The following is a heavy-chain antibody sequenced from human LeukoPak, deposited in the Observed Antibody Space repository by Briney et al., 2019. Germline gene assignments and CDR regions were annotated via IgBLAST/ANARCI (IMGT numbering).Heavy chain of an antibody. D-gene: IGHD3-22*01. CDR3: ARGVPSYAYDGSGYYHSSAGYKP. J-gene: IGHJ3*01. V-gene: IGHV4-34*01. CDR1: GGSLSGSY. CDR2: INHVGST. Sequence: SETLSLTCAVYGGSLSGSYWSWIRQPPGKGLEWIGEINHVGSTTYNPSLKSRVTISVDTSKNHFSLKPSSVTAADTAVFYCARGVPSYAYDGSGYYHSSAGYKPWGQGTLVTVSS.